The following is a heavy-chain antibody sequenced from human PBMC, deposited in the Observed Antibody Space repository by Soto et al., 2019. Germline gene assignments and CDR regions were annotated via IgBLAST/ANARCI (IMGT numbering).Heavy chain of an antibody. CDR2: THYSGST. V-gene: IGHV4-61*01. D-gene: IGHD5-18*01. CDR3: AKGDTTMVPDY. Sequence: PSETLSLTCTVSGGSISSGSYYWSWIRQPPGKGLELIGYTHYSGSTNYNPSLKSRVTISVDTSKNRFSLKLRSVTAADTAVYYCAKGDTTMVPDYWGQGSLVTVSS. CDR1: GGSISSGSYY. J-gene: IGHJ4*02.